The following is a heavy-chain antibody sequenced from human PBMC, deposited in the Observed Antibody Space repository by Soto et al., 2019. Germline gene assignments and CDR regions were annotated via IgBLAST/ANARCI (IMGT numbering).Heavy chain of an antibody. D-gene: IGHD6-13*01. CDR1: GFTFSNYG. CDR3: ARGRSIAAPEGP. CDR2: VSAYNGYT. Sequence: QVQLVQSGAEVKKPGASVKVSCKGSGFTFSNYGFNWVRQAPGQGLEWVGWVSAYNGYTKSAQNFQDRLIMTTDTSTNTSYMEVRGLRPDLTALYYCARGRSIAAPEGPWGQGTLVTVSS. J-gene: IGHJ4*02. V-gene: IGHV1-18*01.